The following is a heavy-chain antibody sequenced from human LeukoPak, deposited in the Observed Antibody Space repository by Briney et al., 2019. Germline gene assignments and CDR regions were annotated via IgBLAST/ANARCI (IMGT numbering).Heavy chain of an antibody. CDR2: ISESGSST. D-gene: IGHD3-10*01. V-gene: IGHV3-23*01. J-gene: IGHJ6*02. CDR1: GGSISSSSYS. Sequence: ETLSLTCTVSGGSISSSSYSWGWIRQAPGKGLEWVSAISESGSSTYYADSVKGRFTISRDNSKNTVYLQMNSLRGEDTAVYHCAKGWLTVIRGDPYGMDAWGQGTTVTVSS. CDR3: AKGWLTVIRGDPYGMDA.